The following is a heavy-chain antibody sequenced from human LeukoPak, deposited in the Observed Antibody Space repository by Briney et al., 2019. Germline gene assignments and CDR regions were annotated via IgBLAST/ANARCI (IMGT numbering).Heavy chain of an antibody. CDR3: ARELGINAFDV. D-gene: IGHD1-26*01. V-gene: IGHV1-2*02. CDR1: GYTLTDNH. J-gene: IGHJ3*01. Sequence: ASVKVSCKXSGYTLTDNHLYWVRQAPGQGREWMGWIDPNSGVTNFAQNFQGRLTMTTDTSISTAYMELSRLTSDDTTVYYCARELGINAFDVWGQGTLVTVSS. CDR2: IDPNSGVT.